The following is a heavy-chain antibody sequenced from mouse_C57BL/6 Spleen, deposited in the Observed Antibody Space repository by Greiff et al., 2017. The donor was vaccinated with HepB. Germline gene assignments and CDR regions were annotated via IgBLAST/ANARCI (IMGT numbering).Heavy chain of an antibody. D-gene: IGHD1-1*01. CDR2: IYPGSGST. CDR3: ARWGSSYSDYAMDY. V-gene: IGHV1-55*01. J-gene: IGHJ4*01. CDR1: GYTFTSYW. Sequence: VQLQQSGAELVKPGASVKMSCKASGYTFTSYWITWVKQRPGQGLEWIGDIYPGSGSTNYNEKFKSKATLTVDPSSSTAYLQLSSLTSEDSAVYYGARWGSSYSDYAMDYWGQGTSVTVSS.